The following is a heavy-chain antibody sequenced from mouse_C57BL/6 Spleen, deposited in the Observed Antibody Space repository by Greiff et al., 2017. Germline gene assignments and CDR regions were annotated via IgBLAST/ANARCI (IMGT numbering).Heavy chain of an antibody. J-gene: IGHJ3*01. D-gene: IGHD2-3*01. V-gene: IGHV1-52*01. Sequence: QVQLQQPGAELVRPGSSVKLSCKASGYTFTSSWMHWVKQRPIQGLEWIGNIDPSDSETHYNQKFKDKATLTVDKSSSTAYMQLSSLTSEDSAVYYCARDGYYETAWCAYWGQGTLVTVSA. CDR1: GYTFTSSW. CDR2: IDPSDSET. CDR3: ARDGYYETAWCAY.